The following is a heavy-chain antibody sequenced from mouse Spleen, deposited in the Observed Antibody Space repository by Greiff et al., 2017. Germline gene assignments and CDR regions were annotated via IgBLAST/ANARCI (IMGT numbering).Heavy chain of an antibody. J-gene: IGHJ3*01. CDR3: ENKGAAWMAY. CDR2: IDPSDGST. V-gene: IGHV1-50*01. Sequence: QVQLQQSGAELVKPGASVKLSCKASGYSFTSYWMQWVKQRTGQGLEWIGEIDPSDGSTNYNQKFKGKATLTVDTSSSTAYMQLSSLTTEDSAIYSGENKGAAWMAYWGQGTLVTVSA. CDR1: GYSFTSYW.